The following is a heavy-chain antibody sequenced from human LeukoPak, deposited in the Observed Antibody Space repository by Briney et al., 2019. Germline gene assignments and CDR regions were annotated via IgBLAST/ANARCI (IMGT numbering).Heavy chain of an antibody. J-gene: IGHJ6*02. D-gene: IGHD4-17*01. Sequence: SETLSLTCTVSGGSISGSSYYWGWIRQPPGKGLEWIGSIYYSGSTYYNPSLKSRVTISVDTSKNQFSLKLSSVTAADTAVYYCARDGGYGDLYYYYGMDVWGQGTTVTVSS. CDR1: GGSISGSSYY. V-gene: IGHV4-39*07. CDR2: IYYSGST. CDR3: ARDGGYGDLYYYYGMDV.